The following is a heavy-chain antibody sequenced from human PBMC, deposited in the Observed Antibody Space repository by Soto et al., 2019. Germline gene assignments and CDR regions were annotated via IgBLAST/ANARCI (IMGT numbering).Heavy chain of an antibody. CDR2: IAPIFGTP. CDR3: ARAIVGATFGRHYYAMDV. CDR1: GGTFSNYA. J-gene: IGHJ6*02. Sequence: QVQLVQSGPEVKKAGSSVRVSCKASGGTFSNYAISWVRQAPGQGLEWMGGIAPIFGTPNYAQNFQGRVTLPGDECTSKGYMELSGLRSGDTALYYCARAIVGATFGRHYYAMDVWGQGTTVTVSS. V-gene: IGHV1-69*12. D-gene: IGHD3-10*01.